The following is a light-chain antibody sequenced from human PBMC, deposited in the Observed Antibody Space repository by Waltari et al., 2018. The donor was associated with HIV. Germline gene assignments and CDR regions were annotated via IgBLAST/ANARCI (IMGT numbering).Light chain of an antibody. V-gene: IGLV4-60*03. CDR2: LATTEMF. CDR1: AGYQPYV. Sequence: QPVLTPPSSASASLGSSVNVTCTLSAGYQPYVLAWHHKSPGRDPLFLMTLATTEMFNRANALPPRCSASAYGADRTLTISKLQSDDEADYVCETWDLSVRVFGGGTRLTV. CDR3: ETWDLSVRV. J-gene: IGLJ2*01.